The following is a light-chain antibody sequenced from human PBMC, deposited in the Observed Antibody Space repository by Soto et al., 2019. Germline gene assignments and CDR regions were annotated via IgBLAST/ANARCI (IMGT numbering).Light chain of an antibody. CDR2: LAS. CDR1: QGIRND. J-gene: IGKJ3*01. V-gene: IGKV1-17*01. Sequence: DIEMTTSSSFLSASVGDRVTITCRASQGIRNDLGWYQQRPGKAPKRLIYLASSLQSGVPSRFSGSGSGTEFTLTISRLQPEESATDDGLPHNSYPLTGGPGTKVDIK. CDR3: LPHNSYPLT.